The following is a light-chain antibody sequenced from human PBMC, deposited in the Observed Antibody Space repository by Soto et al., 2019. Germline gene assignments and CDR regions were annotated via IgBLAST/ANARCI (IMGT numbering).Light chain of an antibody. V-gene: IGLV2-14*01. CDR3: SSYTSTSTYV. Sequence: QSLVTQPASLSGSSGQSITISCTGTSSDVGGYNYVSWYQQYPGKAPKLMIYHVSNRPSGVSNRFSGSKSGNSASLTISGLQPEDEADYYCSSYTSTSTYVFGTGTKVTVL. CDR2: HVS. CDR1: SSDVGGYNY. J-gene: IGLJ1*01.